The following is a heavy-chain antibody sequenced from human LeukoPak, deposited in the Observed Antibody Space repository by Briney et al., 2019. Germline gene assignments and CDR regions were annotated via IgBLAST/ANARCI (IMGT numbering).Heavy chain of an antibody. CDR2: ISSSSSTI. V-gene: IGHV3-48*02. CDR1: GFTFSSYS. CDR3: ARDSGSSWVNYYYYGMDV. D-gene: IGHD6-13*01. J-gene: IGHJ6*02. Sequence: GGSLRLSCAASGFTFSSYSMNWVGQAPGKGGEWVSYISSSSSTIYYADSVKGRFTISRDNAKNSLYLQMNSLRDEDTAVYYCARDSGSSWVNYYYYGMDVWGQGTTVTVSS.